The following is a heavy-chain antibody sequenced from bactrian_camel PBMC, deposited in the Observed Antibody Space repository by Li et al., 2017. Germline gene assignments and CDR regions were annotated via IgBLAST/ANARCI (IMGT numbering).Heavy chain of an antibody. V-gene: IGHV3S25*01. Sequence: LVESGGGLVQPGGSLRLSCAASGYTFSSYWMYWVRQAPGKGLEWVSTINIGGGSITRYADSVKGRFAISRDNAKNTVSLQMNSLKPEDTAVYYCLRLIGWAFDYWGQGTQVTVS. CDR3: LRLIGWAFDY. J-gene: IGHJ4*01. CDR2: INIGGGSIT. D-gene: IGHD1*01. CDR1: GYTFSSYW.